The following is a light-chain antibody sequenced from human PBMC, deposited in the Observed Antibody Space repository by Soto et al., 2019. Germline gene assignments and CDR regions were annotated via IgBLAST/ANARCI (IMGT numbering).Light chain of an antibody. CDR2: WAS. Sequence: DIVMTQSPDSLTVSLGERATINCKSSQTVLYSSNNKNYLAWYQHKPGQPPKLLIYWASTREFGVPDRFSGSGSATDSTLTISSLQAEDVAVYYCQQYYTTPRTFGQGTKVEIK. CDR3: QQYYTTPRT. J-gene: IGKJ1*01. CDR1: QTVLYSSNNKNY. V-gene: IGKV4-1*01.